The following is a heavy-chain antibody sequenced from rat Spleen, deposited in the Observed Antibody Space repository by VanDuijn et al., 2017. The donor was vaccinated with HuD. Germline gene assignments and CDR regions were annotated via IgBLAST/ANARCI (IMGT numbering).Heavy chain of an antibody. J-gene: IGHJ1*01. CDR2: ISYDGGST. Sequence: EVQLVESGGGLVQPGRSLKLSCAASGFTFNDFDMAWVRQAPTKGLEWVASISYDGGSTYYRDSVKGRFTISRDNAKSTLYLQMDSLRSEDTATYYCARSLSYAHYFWYFDFWGPGTMVTVSS. CDR1: GFTFNDFD. CDR3: ARSLSYAHYFWYFDF. D-gene: IGHD1-12*01. V-gene: IGHV5-7*01.